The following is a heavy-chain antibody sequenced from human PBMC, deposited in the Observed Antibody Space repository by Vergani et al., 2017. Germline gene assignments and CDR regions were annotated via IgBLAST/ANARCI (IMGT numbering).Heavy chain of an antibody. J-gene: IGHJ4*02. CDR1: GFTFSNSA. D-gene: IGHD2-21*01. CDR2: ISGPGLST. V-gene: IGHV3-23*01. CDR3: ADLYGDDGFSPV. Sequence: EVHLLESGGGLVQSGGSLRLSCAASGFTFSNSAVSWVRQAPGRGLAWVSSISGPGLSTYYADSVKGRFSISRDDSKNTVYLQINSLRAEDTAFYYCADLYGDDGFSPVWGQGTLVTVSS.